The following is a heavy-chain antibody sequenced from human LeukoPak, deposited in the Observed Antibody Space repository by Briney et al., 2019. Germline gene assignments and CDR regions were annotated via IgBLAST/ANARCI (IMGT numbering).Heavy chain of an antibody. CDR1: GFTFSDYA. D-gene: IGHD6-19*01. CDR2: ISGSGTST. Sequence: GGSLRLSCAASGFTFSDYAMSWVRQAPGKGLEWVSSISGSGTSTYYADSVKGRFTISRDSSKNTLYLHMNSLRAEDTAVYYCAKDPRSTAYSSGWYYSGHYYYYMDVWGKGTTVTVSS. CDR3: AKDPRSTAYSSGWYYSGHYYYYMDV. V-gene: IGHV3-23*01. J-gene: IGHJ6*03.